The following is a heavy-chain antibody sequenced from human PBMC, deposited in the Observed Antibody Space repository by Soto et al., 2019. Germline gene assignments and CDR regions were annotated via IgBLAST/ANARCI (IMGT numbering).Heavy chain of an antibody. CDR1: GGSISGYY. CDR3: VRHRRLASVY. J-gene: IGHJ4*02. CDR2: LFYGGTI. V-gene: IGHV4-39*01. Sequence: QLQLQESGPGLVKPSETLSLTCAVSGGSISGYYWTWIRQPPGKGLEWVGSLFYGGTIDYNASLKSRLTISVDTSKNQFSLKLRSVTAADTAVYYCVRHRRLASVYWGQGTLVTASS.